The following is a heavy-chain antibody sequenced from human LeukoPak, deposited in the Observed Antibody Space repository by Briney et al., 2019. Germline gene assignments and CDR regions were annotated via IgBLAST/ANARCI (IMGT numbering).Heavy chain of an antibody. CDR1: GFIFNTYA. V-gene: IGHV3-64*04. CDR3: AREMNYGDYFDY. Sequence: GGSLRLSCAASGFIFNTYAMHWVRQAPGKGLQYVASLGISGISTYYAESVQGRFTISRDNSKNTLYLQMNSLRAEDTAVYYCAREMNYGDYFDYWGQGTLVTVSS. J-gene: IGHJ4*02. CDR2: LGISGIST. D-gene: IGHD4-17*01.